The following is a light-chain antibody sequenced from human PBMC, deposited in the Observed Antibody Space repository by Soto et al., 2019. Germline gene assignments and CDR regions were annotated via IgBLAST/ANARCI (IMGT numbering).Light chain of an antibody. V-gene: IGLV2-14*03. CDR1: SSDVGGYNF. Sequence: QSALTQPASVSGSPGQSITLSCTGTSSDVGGYNFVSWYQQHPGKAPKLMIYDVSNRPSGVSNRFSGSKSGNTASLTISGLQAEDEADYYCSSYTSNSTLVFGGGTQLTVL. CDR3: SSYTSNSTLV. CDR2: DVS. J-gene: IGLJ2*01.